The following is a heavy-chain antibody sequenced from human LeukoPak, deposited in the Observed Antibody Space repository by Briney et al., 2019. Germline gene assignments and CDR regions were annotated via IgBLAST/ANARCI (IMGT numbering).Heavy chain of an antibody. CDR2: TYYRSKWYN. CDR3: ARDRGRLQLWPVYYYGMDV. Sequence: SQTLSLTCAISGDSVSSNSGAWNWIRQSPSRGLEWLGRTYYRSKWYNDYAVSVKSRITINPDTSKNQFSLQLNSVTPEDTAVYYCARDRGRLQLWPVYYYGMDVWGQGTTVTVSS. CDR1: GDSVSSNSGA. J-gene: IGHJ6*02. V-gene: IGHV6-1*01. D-gene: IGHD5-18*01.